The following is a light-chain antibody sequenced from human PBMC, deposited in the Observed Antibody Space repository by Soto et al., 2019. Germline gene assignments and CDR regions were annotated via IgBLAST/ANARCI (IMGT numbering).Light chain of an antibody. CDR2: GAS. Sequence: SVLTQSPGTLSLSPWERATLSCRASQSVSSSYLAWYQQKPGQAPRLLTYGASSRATGIPHRFSGSRSGTTLTLPLRRLAPADFAVSSSHQYGSLAITLRHGPRMELK. CDR1: QSVSSSY. J-gene: IGKJ5*01. V-gene: IGKV3-20*01. CDR3: HQYGSLAIT.